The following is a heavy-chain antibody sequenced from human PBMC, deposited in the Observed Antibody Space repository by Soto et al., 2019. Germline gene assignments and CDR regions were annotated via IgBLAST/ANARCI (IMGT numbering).Heavy chain of an antibody. CDR1: GASISSSY. CDR2: INHSGST. V-gene: IGHV4-34*01. D-gene: IGHD3-3*01. J-gene: IGHJ4*02. CDR3: ARDPFWSASYYFDY. Sequence: SETLSLTCTVSGASISSSYWSWIRQPPGKGLEWIGEINHSGSTNYNPSLKSRVTISVDTSKNQFSLKLSSVTAADTAVYYCARDPFWSASYYFDYWGQGTLVTVSS.